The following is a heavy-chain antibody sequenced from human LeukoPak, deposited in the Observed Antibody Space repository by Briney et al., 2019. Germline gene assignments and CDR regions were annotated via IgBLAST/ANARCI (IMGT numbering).Heavy chain of an antibody. D-gene: IGHD3-22*01. CDR2: IKQDGSEK. CDR3: ARVSGFSGLAFDY. J-gene: IGHJ4*02. CDR1: GFTFSSYW. Sequence: PGGSLRLSCAASGFTFSSYWMSRVRQAPGKGLEWVANIKQDGSEKYYVDSVKGRFTISRDNAKNSLYLQMNSLRAGDTAVYYCARVSGFSGLAFDYWGQGTLVTVSS. V-gene: IGHV3-7*01.